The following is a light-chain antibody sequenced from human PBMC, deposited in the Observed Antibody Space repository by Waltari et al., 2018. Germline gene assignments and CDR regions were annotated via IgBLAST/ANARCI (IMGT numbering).Light chain of an antibody. V-gene: IGLV2-23*02. J-gene: IGLJ3*02. CDR2: DVS. Sequence: QSALTQPASVSGSPGQSISISCIGTSSDIGTFNLVSGYLQYPGTAPKLLLYDVSKRPSGVSKRFSGSKSGNTASLTISGLQAEDEAIYYCCSYAGSRTWVFGGGAKLTVL. CDR3: CSYAGSRTWV. CDR1: SSDIGTFNL.